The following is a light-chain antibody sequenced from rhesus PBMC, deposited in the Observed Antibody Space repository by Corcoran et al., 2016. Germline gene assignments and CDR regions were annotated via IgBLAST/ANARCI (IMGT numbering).Light chain of an antibody. Sequence: EIVMTQSPATLALSPGERATLSCRASQTINNYLTWYQQKPGQAPRLLIYGASGRATGIPDRFSGRGSGTEFTLTISSLEPEDVGVYFCLQSSNWPLTFGGGTKVELK. CDR1: QTINNY. V-gene: IGKV3-24*04. CDR3: LQSSNWPLT. J-gene: IGKJ4*01. CDR2: GAS.